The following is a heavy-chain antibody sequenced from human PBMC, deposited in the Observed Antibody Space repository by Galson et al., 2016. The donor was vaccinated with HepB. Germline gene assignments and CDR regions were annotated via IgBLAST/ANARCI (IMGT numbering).Heavy chain of an antibody. D-gene: IGHD3-3*01. V-gene: IGHV3-23*01. CDR2: ISGSGGGT. Sequence: SLRLSCAASGFTFSTYAMTWVRQAPGKGLEWVSSISGSGGGTYYADSVKGRFTISRDSSKNTLYLLMNSLRAEDTAVYFCAKHDSPLTIFGVDPGYFDYWGQGTLVTVSS. J-gene: IGHJ4*02. CDR3: AKHDSPLTIFGVDPGYFDY. CDR1: GFTFSTYA.